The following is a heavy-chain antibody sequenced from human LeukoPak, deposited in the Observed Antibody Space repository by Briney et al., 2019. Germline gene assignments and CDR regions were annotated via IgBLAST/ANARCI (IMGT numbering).Heavy chain of an antibody. Sequence: PGGSLRLSCAASGLTFDDYAMHWVRQAPGKGLEWVSGISWNSGNIGYADSVKGRFTISRDNAKNSLYLQMNSLRAEDTALYYCAKSALGAHYDFWSGYWWGGEEFDYWGQGTLVTVSS. CDR2: ISWNSGNI. V-gene: IGHV3-9*01. CDR3: AKSALGAHYDFWSGYWWGGEEFDY. D-gene: IGHD3-3*01. CDR1: GLTFDDYA. J-gene: IGHJ4*02.